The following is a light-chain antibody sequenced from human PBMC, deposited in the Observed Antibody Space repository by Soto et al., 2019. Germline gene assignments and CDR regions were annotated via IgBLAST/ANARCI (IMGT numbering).Light chain of an antibody. J-gene: IGLJ2*01. CDR3: ATWDDSLSGVL. CDR2: KNT. CDR1: SSNIGNHY. Sequence: QSVLTQSPSVSGAPGQRVTISCSGSSSNIGNHYVYWHQQLPGMAPRLLIYKNTQRPSGIPDRFSGSKSGTSASLVIYGLRSEDEADYYCATWDDSLSGVLFGGGTKLTVL. V-gene: IGLV1-47*01.